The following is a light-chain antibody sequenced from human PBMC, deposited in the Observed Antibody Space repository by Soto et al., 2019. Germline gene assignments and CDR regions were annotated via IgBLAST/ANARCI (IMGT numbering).Light chain of an antibody. CDR2: EAS. Sequence: EIVLTQSPGTLSLSPGERATLSCRASQSVSSTYLTWYQQKPGQAPRLLIYEASRRATGIPDRFSGSGSGTDFSLTISRLEPEDFAVYYCQQRSNWPPTFGQGSNLEIK. V-gene: IGKV3D-20*02. CDR1: QSVSSTY. J-gene: IGKJ2*01. CDR3: QQRSNWPPT.